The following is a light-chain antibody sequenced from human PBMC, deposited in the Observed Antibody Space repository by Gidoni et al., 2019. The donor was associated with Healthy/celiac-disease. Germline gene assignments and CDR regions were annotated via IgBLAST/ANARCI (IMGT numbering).Light chain of an antibody. CDR1: PSVLYSSNNKNY. CDR2: WAS. J-gene: IGKJ2*01. CDR3: QQYYSTPYT. Sequence: ILLTQSPASLAVSLGERATSNCKSSPSVLYSSNNKNYLAWYQQKPGQPPKLLISWASTRESGVPDRFSGSGSGTDFTLTISRLQAEDVAVYYCQQYYSTPYTFXQXTKVEIK. V-gene: IGKV4-1*01.